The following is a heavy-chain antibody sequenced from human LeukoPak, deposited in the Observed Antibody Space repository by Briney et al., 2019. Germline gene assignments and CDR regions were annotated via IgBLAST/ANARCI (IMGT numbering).Heavy chain of an antibody. J-gene: IGHJ4*02. D-gene: IGHD3-22*01. CDR3: ARRDYYDSSGYSPLFDY. V-gene: IGHV3-23*01. Sequence: GGSLRLSCAASGFTFSAYAMSWVRQAPGKGLEWVSGMSGNGGTTYYADSVKGRFTISRDNSKNTPYLQMNNLRAEDTAVYYCARRDYYDSSGYSPLFDYWGQGTLVTVSS. CDR2: MSGNGGTT. CDR1: GFTFSAYA.